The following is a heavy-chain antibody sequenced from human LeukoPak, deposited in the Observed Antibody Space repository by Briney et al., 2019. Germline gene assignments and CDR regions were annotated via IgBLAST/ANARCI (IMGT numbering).Heavy chain of an antibody. CDR3: ARGQYYYDSSGYYYVDY. V-gene: IGHV1-2*02. CDR1: GYTFTGYY. J-gene: IGHJ4*02. Sequence: ASVKVSCKASGYTFTGYYMHWVRQAPGQGLEWMGWINPNSGGTNYAQKFQGRVTMTRDTSISTAYMELSRLRSDDTAVYYCARGQYYYDSSGYYYVDYWGQRTLVTVSS. D-gene: IGHD3-22*01. CDR2: INPNSGGT.